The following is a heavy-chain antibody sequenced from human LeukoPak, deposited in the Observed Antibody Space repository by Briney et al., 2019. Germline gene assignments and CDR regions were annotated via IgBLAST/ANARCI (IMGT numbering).Heavy chain of an antibody. CDR1: GFTFSSYA. D-gene: IGHD6-19*01. Sequence: PGGSLRLSCVVSGFTFSSYALHWLRQVPGKGLEWVAVISADGTQKYYADSVKGRFTVSRDNSKNTLYLQMNSLRSEDTAVYYCARDAPYSGGCCAFDIWGQGTMVTVSS. CDR3: ARDAPYSGGCCAFDI. J-gene: IGHJ3*02. CDR2: ISADGTQK. V-gene: IGHV3-30-3*01.